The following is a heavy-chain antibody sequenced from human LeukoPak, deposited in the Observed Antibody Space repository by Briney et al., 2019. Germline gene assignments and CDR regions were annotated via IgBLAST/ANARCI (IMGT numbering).Heavy chain of an antibody. J-gene: IGHJ4*02. D-gene: IGHD3-10*01. Sequence: SETLPLTCAVYGGSFSGYYWSWIRQPPGKGLEWIGEINHSGSTNYNPSLKSRVTISVDTSKNQFSLKLSSVTAADTAVYYCARPLYGSGSEFDYWGQGTLVTVSS. CDR1: GGSFSGYY. V-gene: IGHV4-34*01. CDR2: INHSGST. CDR3: ARPLYGSGSEFDY.